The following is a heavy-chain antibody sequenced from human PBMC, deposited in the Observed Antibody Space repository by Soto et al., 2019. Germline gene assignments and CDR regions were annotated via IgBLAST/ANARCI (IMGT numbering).Heavy chain of an antibody. Sequence: SVKVSCKXSGGTFSSYAISWVRQAPGQGLEWMGCIIPIFGTANYAQKFQGRVTITADESTSTAYMELSSLRSEDTAVYYCARRDSIAYCGGDCYFDAFDIWG. V-gene: IGHV1-69*13. D-gene: IGHD2-21*02. CDR3: ARRDSIAYCGGDCYFDAFDI. CDR1: GGTFSSYA. J-gene: IGHJ3*02. CDR2: IIPIFGTA.